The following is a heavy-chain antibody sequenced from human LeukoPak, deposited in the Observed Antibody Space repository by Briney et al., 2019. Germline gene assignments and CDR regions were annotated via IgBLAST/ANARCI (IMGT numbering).Heavy chain of an antibody. CDR3: AKGPLIEVAGTTWDY. CDR2: ISGSGGTT. Sequence: GGSLRLSCAVTGLTFSNYAMSWVRQAPGKGREWVSDISGSGGTTHYADSVKGRFSISRDNSKNTLYLQMSSLRAEDTAVYYCAKGPLIEVAGTTWDYWGQGTLVTVSS. J-gene: IGHJ4*02. V-gene: IGHV3-23*01. CDR1: GLTFSNYA. D-gene: IGHD6-19*01.